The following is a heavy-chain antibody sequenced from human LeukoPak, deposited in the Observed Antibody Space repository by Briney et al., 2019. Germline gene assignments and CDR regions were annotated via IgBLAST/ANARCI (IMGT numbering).Heavy chain of an antibody. CDR2: ISYDGSNK. CDR3: ARDGGAYYFDY. D-gene: IGHD1-26*01. J-gene: IGHJ4*02. Sequence: GGSLRLSCAASGFTFSSYAMHWVRQAPGKGLEWVAVISYDGSNKYYADSVKGRFTISRDNSKNTLYLQINSLRAEDTAVYYCARDGGAYYFDYWGQGTLVTVSS. V-gene: IGHV3-30-3*01. CDR1: GFTFSSYA.